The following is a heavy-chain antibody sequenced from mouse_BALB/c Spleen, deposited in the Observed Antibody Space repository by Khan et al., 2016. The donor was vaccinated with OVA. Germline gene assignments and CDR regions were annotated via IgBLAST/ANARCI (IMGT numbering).Heavy chain of an antibody. CDR3: TIDYYGSSYVAD. J-gene: IGHJ3*01. CDR2: ISSGSFTI. Sequence: EVELVESGGGLVQPGGSRKLSCAASGFTFSNFGMHWVRQAPEKGLEWVAYISSGSFTINYADTVPGRFTISRDNPQNTLFLQMTSLRSEDTAMYYCTIDYYGSSYVADWGQGTLVTVSA. V-gene: IGHV5-17*02. CDR1: GFTFSNFG. D-gene: IGHD1-1*01.